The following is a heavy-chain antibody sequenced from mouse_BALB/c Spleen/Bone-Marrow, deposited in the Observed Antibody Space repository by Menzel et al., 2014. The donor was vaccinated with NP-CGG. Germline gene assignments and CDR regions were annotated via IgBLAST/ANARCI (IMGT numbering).Heavy chain of an antibody. D-gene: IGHD1-2*01. CDR1: GFDFSRYW. Sequence: EVQVVESGGGLVQPGGSLKLSCAASGFDFSRYWMSWVRQAPGKGLEWIGEINPDSSTINYTPSLKDKFIISRDNAKNTLYLQMSRVRSEDTALYYCARMHCYSYVAYWGQGTLVTVSA. J-gene: IGHJ3*01. CDR2: INPDSSTI. V-gene: IGHV4-1*02. CDR3: ARMHCYSYVAY.